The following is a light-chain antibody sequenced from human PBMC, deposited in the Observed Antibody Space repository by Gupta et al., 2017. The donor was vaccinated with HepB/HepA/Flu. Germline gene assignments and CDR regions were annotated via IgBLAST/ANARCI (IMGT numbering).Light chain of an antibody. CDR1: SSNIGSNY. J-gene: IGLJ3*02. CDR3: AAWDDSRSSWV. V-gene: IGLV1-47*01. Sequence: QSVLPQPPSASGTPGQRVTISCSGSSSNIGSNYVCWYQHLPGAAPKLLIYRNNQRPSGVPDRFSASKSGTSASLAISGLRSEDEADYYCAAWDDSRSSWVFGGGTKLTVL. CDR2: RNN.